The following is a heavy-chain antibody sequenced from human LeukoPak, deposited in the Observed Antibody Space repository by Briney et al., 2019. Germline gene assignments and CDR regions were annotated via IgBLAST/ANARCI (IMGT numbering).Heavy chain of an antibody. CDR2: INWNGGST. Sequence: GGSLRLSCAASGFTFDDYGMSWVCQAPGKGLEWVSGINWNGGSTGYADSVKGRFTISRDNAKNSLYLQMNSLRAEDTALYYCARVPYCGGDRPKYFQHWGQGTLVTVSS. V-gene: IGHV3-20*04. D-gene: IGHD2-21*02. CDR3: ARVPYCGGDRPKYFQH. CDR1: GFTFDDYG. J-gene: IGHJ1*01.